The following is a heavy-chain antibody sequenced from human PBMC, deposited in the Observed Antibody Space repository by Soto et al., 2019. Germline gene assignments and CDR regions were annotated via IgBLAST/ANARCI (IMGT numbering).Heavy chain of an antibody. CDR2: IYYTGST. D-gene: IGHD3-22*01. CDR1: GGSISSYY. CDR3: ARVDSSGSYFDS. Sequence: QVQLQESGPGLVKPSETLSLTCTVSGGSISSYYWSWIRQPPGKGLEWIAYIYYTGSTNYNPSLKRRVTLSAATSKNQFSLKLSSVTAADTAMYYCARVDSSGSYFDSWGQGTLVTVSS. J-gene: IGHJ4*02. V-gene: IGHV4-59*01.